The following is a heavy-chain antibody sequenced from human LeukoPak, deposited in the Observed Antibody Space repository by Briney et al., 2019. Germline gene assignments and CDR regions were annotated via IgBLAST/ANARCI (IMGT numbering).Heavy chain of an antibody. CDR3: ARHSGSHGYYYYMDV. CDR2: IYPGDSDT. D-gene: IGHD7-27*01. Sequence: GESLKISCKGSGYSFTSYWIGWVRQMPGKGLEWMGIIYPGDSDTRYSPSFQGQVTISADKSISTASLQWSSLKASDTAMYYCARHSGSHGYYYYMDVWGKGTTVTVSS. V-gene: IGHV5-51*01. CDR1: GYSFTSYW. J-gene: IGHJ6*03.